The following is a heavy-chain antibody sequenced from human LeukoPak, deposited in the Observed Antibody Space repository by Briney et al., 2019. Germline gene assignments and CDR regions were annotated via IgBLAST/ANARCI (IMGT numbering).Heavy chain of an antibody. J-gene: IGHJ4*02. CDR2: ISVSGNT. D-gene: IGHD2-15*01. CDR1: GFTLSSYA. Sequence: GGSLRLSCAASGFTLSSYAMSWVRQCAGKGLEWVSAISVSGNTYHADSVKGRFTISRDSSKNTLYLQMNSLRAGDAAVYYCAKAPVTTCSGAYCYPFDYWSQGTLVTVSS. V-gene: IGHV3-23*01. CDR3: AKAPVTTCSGAYCYPFDY.